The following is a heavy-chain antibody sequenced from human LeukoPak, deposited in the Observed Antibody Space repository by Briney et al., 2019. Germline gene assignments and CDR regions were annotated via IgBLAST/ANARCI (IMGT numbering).Heavy chain of an antibody. D-gene: IGHD3-3*01. Sequence: ASVRVSCKASGYTFTGYHMHWVRQAPGQGLEWMGWINSNSGGTNYAQKFQGRVTMTRDTSISTAYMELSRLSSDDTAAYYCARASRIVEWTPLLEIWGEGTMVTVSS. CDR1: GYTFTGYH. J-gene: IGHJ3*02. V-gene: IGHV1-2*02. CDR3: ARASRIVEWTPLLEI. CDR2: INSNSGGT.